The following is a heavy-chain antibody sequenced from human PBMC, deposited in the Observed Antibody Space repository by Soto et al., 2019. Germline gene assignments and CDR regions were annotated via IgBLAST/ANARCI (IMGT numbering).Heavy chain of an antibody. CDR1: GFTFSNYA. V-gene: IGHV3-23*01. CDR3: AKGPLGSGYDLYY. J-gene: IGHJ4*02. D-gene: IGHD5-12*01. Sequence: EVQLLDSGGGLVQPGGSLRLSCAASGFTFSNYAMNWVRQAPGKGLDWVSAISASGGSTYYADSVKGRFTISRDNSKNTLYLQMSSLRAEDTDVYYCAKGPLGSGYDLYYWGQGTLVTVSS. CDR2: ISASGGST.